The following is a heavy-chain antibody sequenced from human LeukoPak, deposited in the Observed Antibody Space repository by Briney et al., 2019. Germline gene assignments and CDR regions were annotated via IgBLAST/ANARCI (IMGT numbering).Heavy chain of an antibody. D-gene: IGHD6-19*01. CDR1: GFTFNNYA. J-gene: IGHJ4*02. Sequence: PGGSLRLSCAASGFTFNNYAMSWVRQAPGVGLEWGLQWLSGISSSGGSSFYADSVKGRFTISRDNSENVLYLQINKLRADDSAIYYCAKRGSGWYFDSWGRGTLVTVSS. CDR2: ISSSGGSS. V-gene: IGHV3-23*01. CDR3: AKRGSGWYFDS.